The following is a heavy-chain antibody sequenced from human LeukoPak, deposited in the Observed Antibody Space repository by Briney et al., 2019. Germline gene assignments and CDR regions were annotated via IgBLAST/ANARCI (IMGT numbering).Heavy chain of an antibody. CDR1: GGSISSGDYS. Sequence: TLSLTCTISGGSISSGDYSWIWIRQHPGKGLEWIGYIYYSGSTYYNPSLKSRVTISVDTSKNQFSLKLSSVTAADTAVYYCARTRKVVPRIDPWGQGTLVTVSS. CDR3: ARTRKVVPRIDP. D-gene: IGHD2-2*01. CDR2: IYYSGST. J-gene: IGHJ5*02. V-gene: IGHV4-31*03.